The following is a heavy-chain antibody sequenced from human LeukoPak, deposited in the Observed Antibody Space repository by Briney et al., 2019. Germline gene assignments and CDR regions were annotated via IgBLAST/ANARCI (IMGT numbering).Heavy chain of an antibody. CDR3: ASSGIAVAGSIDY. CDR2: IYYSGST. CDR1: GGSIISYY. J-gene: IGHJ4*02. V-gene: IGHV4-59*08. D-gene: IGHD6-19*01. Sequence: SETLSLTCTVSGGSIISYYWSWIRQPPGKGLEWIGYIYYSGSTNYNPSLKSRVTISLDPSKKQFSLKLSSVTAADTSVYYCASSGIAVAGSIDYWGQGTLVTVSS.